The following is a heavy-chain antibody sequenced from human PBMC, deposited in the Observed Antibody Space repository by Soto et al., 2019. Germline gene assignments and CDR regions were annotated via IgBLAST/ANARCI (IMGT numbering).Heavy chain of an antibody. V-gene: IGHV3-23*01. Sequence: DVQLLESGGGWVQPGGSLRLSCAASGFTFSTYAMTWVRLAPGRGLEWVSGIKSSGYPTDYPESVKGRFTISRDNSKNTLYLQMNSLRAEDTAVYYCAKLGYCSSTSCYTGWNWFDPWGQGTLVTVSS. CDR1: GFTFSTYA. J-gene: IGHJ5*02. CDR2: IKSSGYPT. D-gene: IGHD2-2*02. CDR3: AKLGYCSSTSCYTGWNWFDP.